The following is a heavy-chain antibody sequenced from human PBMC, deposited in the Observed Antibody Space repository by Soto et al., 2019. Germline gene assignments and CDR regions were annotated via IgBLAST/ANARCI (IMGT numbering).Heavy chain of an antibody. V-gene: IGHV3-66*01. D-gene: IGHD3-3*01. CDR2: IYSGGST. Sequence: GGSLRLSCAASGFTVSSNYMSWVRQAPGKGLEWVSVIYSGGSTYYADSVKGRFTISRDNSKNTLYLQMNSLRAEDTVVYYCARSQYDFWSGSKGLDYYYYVDVWGKGTTVTVSS. CDR3: ARSQYDFWSGSKGLDYYYYVDV. CDR1: GFTVSSNY. J-gene: IGHJ6*03.